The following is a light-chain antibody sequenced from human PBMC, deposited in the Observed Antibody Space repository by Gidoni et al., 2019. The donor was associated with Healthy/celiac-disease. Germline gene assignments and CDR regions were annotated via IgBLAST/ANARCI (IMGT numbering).Light chain of an antibody. V-gene: IGKV3-20*01. CDR1: QSVSSSY. Sequence: EIVLTQSPGPLSLSPGERATLSCRASQSVSSSYLAWYQQKPGQAPRLLIYGASSRATGIPDRFSGSGSGTDFTLTISRLEPEDFAVYYCRQYGSSPTWTFXXXTKVEIK. CDR3: RQYGSSPTWT. CDR2: GAS. J-gene: IGKJ1*01.